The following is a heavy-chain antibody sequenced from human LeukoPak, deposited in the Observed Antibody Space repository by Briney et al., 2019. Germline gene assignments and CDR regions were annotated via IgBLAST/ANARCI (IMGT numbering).Heavy chain of an antibody. CDR3: ARRGKDIVATKPVNWFDP. V-gene: IGHV4-34*01. D-gene: IGHD5-12*01. J-gene: IGHJ5*02. CDR1: GGSFSGYY. CDR2: INHSGST. Sequence: SETLSLTCAVYGGSFSGYYWSWIRQPPGKGLEWIGEINHSGSTNYNPCLKSRVTISVDTSKNQFSLKLSSVTAADTAVYYCARRGKDIVATKPVNWFDPWGQGTLVTVSS.